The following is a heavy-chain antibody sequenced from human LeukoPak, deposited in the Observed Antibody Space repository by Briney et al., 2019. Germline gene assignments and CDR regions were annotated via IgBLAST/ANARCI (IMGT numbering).Heavy chain of an antibody. V-gene: IGHV4-39*01. CDR1: GGSISSSSYY. J-gene: IGHJ4*02. D-gene: IGHD6-19*01. Sequence: KPSETLSLTCTVSGGSISSSSYYWGWIRQPPGKGLEWIGSIYYSGSTYYNPSLKSRVTISVDTSKNQFSLKLSSVTAADTAVFYCARRTSGWYEYYFDYWGQGTLVTVSS. CDR3: ARRTSGWYEYYFDY. CDR2: IYYSGST.